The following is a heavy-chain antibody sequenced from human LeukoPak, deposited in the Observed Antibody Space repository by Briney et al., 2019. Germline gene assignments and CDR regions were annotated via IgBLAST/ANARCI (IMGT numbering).Heavy chain of an antibody. CDR1: GLTFSGYV. CDR2: ISANGGRT. D-gene: IGHD2-8*02. Sequence: GGSLRLSCAASGLTFSGYVMSWARQAPGKGLEWVAAISANGGRTYYTESVKGHFAISRDNSKNTLYLQMNSLRADDTAVYYCAKGPERRGFCSGSACYSDCWGQGTLVTVSS. V-gene: IGHV3-23*01. CDR3: AKGPERRGFCSGSACYSDC. J-gene: IGHJ4*02.